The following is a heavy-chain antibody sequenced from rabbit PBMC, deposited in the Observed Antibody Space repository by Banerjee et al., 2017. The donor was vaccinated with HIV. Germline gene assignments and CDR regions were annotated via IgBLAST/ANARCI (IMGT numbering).Heavy chain of an antibody. J-gene: IGHJ4*01. CDR3: TKDPYTGSGAWFNL. D-gene: IGHD1-1*01. V-gene: IGHV1S45*01. CDR2: INTYSGNG. CDR1: GFSFSNKYV. Sequence: QEQLVESGGGLVKPEGSLTLTCTASGFSFSNKYVMCWVRQAPGKGLEWIACINTYSGNGVYASWAKGRFTISKASSTTVTLQLNTLTAADTATYFCTKDPYTGSGAWFNLWGPGTLVTVS.